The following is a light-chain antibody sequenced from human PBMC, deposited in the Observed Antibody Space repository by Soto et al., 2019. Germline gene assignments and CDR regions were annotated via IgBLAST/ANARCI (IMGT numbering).Light chain of an antibody. CDR3: QRYHDWPPIT. Sequence: EIVMTQSPATLFVSPGERATLSCRASQTVSYDLAWYQQKPGQAPRLLIYGASTRATDIPARFSGGGSGTEFTLTSSSLQSEDSAISYCQRYHDWPPITFGPGTKVNI. CDR1: QTVSYD. V-gene: IGKV3-15*01. CDR2: GAS. J-gene: IGKJ3*01.